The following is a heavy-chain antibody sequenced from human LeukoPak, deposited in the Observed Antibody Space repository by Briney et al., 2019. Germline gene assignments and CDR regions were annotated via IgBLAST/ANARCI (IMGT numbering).Heavy chain of an antibody. CDR2: ITWNSGYK. CDR3: AKASDYGGNEFDC. CDR1: GFTFEHYG. Sequence: GRSLRLSCAASGFTFEHYGMHWVRQVPGKGLEWVSYITWNSGYKGYADSVKGRFAISRDNAKNSLHLQMNGLTGEDTAFYYCAKASDYGGNEFDCWGQGTLVTVSS. D-gene: IGHD4-23*01. V-gene: IGHV3-9*01. J-gene: IGHJ5*01.